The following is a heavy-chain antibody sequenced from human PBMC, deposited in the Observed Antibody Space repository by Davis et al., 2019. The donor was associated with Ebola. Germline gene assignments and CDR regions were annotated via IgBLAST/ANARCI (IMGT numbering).Heavy chain of an antibody. CDR3: ARAQFPTTSDH. V-gene: IGHV1-18*04. CDR2: INPHNGNT. D-gene: IGHD1-1*01. CDR1: GYTFTNYG. Sequence: ASVKVSCKASGYTFTNYGITWVRQAPGQGLEWMGWINPHNGNTNYAQNVQGRVTMTTDPSTSTAYMEVGRLRSDDTAVYYCARAQFPTTSDHWGQGTLVTVSS. J-gene: IGHJ4*02.